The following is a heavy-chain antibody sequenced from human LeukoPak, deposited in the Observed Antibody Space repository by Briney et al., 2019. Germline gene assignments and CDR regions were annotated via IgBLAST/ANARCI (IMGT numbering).Heavy chain of an antibody. Sequence: GSLRLSCAASGFTFSRYAISWVRQAPGKGLEWVSVISGSDYRTNYADSVKGRFTISRDNFKNTLYLQMNSLRAEDTAVYYCAKHKESYGDSCFDDYWGQGTLVTVSS. CDR2: ISGSDYRT. CDR1: GFTFSRYA. D-gene: IGHD4-17*01. J-gene: IGHJ4*02. CDR3: AKHKESYGDSCFDDY. V-gene: IGHV3-23*01.